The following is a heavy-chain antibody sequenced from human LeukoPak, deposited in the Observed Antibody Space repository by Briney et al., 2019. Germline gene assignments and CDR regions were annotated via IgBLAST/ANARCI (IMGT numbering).Heavy chain of an antibody. CDR2: INAGNGNT. V-gene: IGHV1-3*01. D-gene: IGHD5-18*01. CDR1: GYTFTSYA. Sequence: ASVKVSCKASGYTFTSYAMHWVRQAPGQRLEWMGWINAGNGNTKYSQKFQGRVTITRDTSASTAYMELSSLRSEDTAVYYCASGTDTAMGDYGMDVWGKGTTVTVSS. J-gene: IGHJ6*04. CDR3: ASGTDTAMGDYGMDV.